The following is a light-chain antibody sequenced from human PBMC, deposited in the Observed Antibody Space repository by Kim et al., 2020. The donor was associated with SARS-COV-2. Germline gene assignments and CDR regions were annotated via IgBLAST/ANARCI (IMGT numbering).Light chain of an antibody. CDR1: QGIDNH. J-gene: IGKJ1*01. CDR2: AAS. Sequence: AAVGDRVAVTCRNSQGIDNHLAWYQQKPGKAPKLLICAASTLQSGVPSRFSGSGSGTEFTLTVSSLQPEDFAIYYCQQLNTYPWTFGQGTKVDIK. V-gene: IGKV1-9*01. CDR3: QQLNTYPWT.